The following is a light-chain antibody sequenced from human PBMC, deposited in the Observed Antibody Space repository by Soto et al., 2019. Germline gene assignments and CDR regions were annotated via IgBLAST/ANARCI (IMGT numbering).Light chain of an antibody. Sequence: QSVLTQPPSASGTPGQRVTISCSGSSANIGSNYVYWYQQLPGTAPKLLIYSNDQRPSGVPDRFSGSKSGTSASLAISGLRSEYEADYYCAPWDDSQSGPVVFGGGTKLTVL. CDR1: SANIGSNY. CDR2: SND. V-gene: IGLV1-47*01. CDR3: APWDDSQSGPVV. J-gene: IGLJ2*01.